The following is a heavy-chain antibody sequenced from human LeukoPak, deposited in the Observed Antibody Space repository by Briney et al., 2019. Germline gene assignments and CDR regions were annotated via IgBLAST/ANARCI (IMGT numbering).Heavy chain of an antibody. V-gene: IGHV3-7*03. CDR1: GFTFSNYW. CDR2: IRQDASER. J-gene: IGHJ5*01. CDR3: AKDDNWLQFES. Sequence: PGGSLRLSCAASGFTFSNYWMNWVRQAPGKGLEWVANIRQDASERYYVDSVKGRFTISRDNSKNTLYLQMNSLRAEDTAVYYCAKDDNWLQFESWGQGTLVTVSS. D-gene: IGHD5-24*01.